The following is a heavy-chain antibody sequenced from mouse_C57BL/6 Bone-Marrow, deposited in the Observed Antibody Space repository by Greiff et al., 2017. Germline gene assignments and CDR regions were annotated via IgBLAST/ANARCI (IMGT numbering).Heavy chain of an antibody. CDR2: ISSGGSYT. CDR1: GFTFSSYG. J-gene: IGHJ3*01. Sequence: EVKLVESGGDLVKPGGSLKLSCAASGFTFSSYGMSWFRQTPDKRLEWVATISSGGSYTYYPDSVKGRFTISRDNAKNTLYLQMSSLKSEDTAMYYCARRVRGFAYWGQGTLVTVSA. V-gene: IGHV5-6*02. CDR3: ARRVRGFAY.